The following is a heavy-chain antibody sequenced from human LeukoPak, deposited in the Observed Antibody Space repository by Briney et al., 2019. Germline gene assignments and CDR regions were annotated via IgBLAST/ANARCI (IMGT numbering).Heavy chain of an antibody. Sequence: SETLSLTCTVSGGSISSYYWSWIRQPPGKGLEWIGYIYYSGSTNYNPSLKSRVTISVDTSKNQFSLKLSSVTAADTAMYYCARVHYYDSSGLTSEWFDPWGQGTLVTVSS. J-gene: IGHJ5*02. D-gene: IGHD3-22*01. CDR1: GGSISSYY. CDR2: IYYSGST. CDR3: ARVHYYDSSGLTSEWFDP. V-gene: IGHV4-59*08.